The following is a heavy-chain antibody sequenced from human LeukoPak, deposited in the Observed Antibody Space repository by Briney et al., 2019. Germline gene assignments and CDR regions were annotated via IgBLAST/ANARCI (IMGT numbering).Heavy chain of an antibody. CDR1: GFGFSDSY. D-gene: IGHD6-19*01. CDR3: ARETPDSSGWD. CDR2: ISGSGSDM. J-gene: IGHJ4*02. Sequence: GGSLRLSCVVSGFGFSDSYMTWIRQTPGKGLEWLAYISGSGSDMYYADSVKGRFTISRDNAKNSLYLQMNSLRAEDTAVYYCARETPDSSGWDWGQGTLVTVSS. V-gene: IGHV3-11*04.